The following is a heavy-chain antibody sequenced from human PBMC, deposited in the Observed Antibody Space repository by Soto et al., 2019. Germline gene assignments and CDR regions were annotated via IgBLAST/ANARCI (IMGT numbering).Heavy chain of an antibody. Sequence: EVQLLESGGGLVQPGGSLRLSCAASGFTFSSYAMSWVRQAPGKGLEWVSAISGSGGSTYYADSVKGRFTISRDNSKNTLYRQMNSLRAEDTAVYYCAKGAASVTGAAKYNWFDPWGQGTLVTVSS. V-gene: IGHV3-23*01. D-gene: IGHD4-17*01. CDR3: AKGAASVTGAAKYNWFDP. CDR2: ISGSGGST. J-gene: IGHJ5*02. CDR1: GFTFSSYA.